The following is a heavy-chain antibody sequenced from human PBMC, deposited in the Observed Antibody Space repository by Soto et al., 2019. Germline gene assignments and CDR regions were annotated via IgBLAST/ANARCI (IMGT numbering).Heavy chain of an antibody. CDR2: ISGSGGST. CDR1: GFTFSSYA. V-gene: IGHV3-23*01. CDR3: PKVQEQQVFYAFDI. J-gene: IGHJ3*02. D-gene: IGHD6-13*01. Sequence: EVQLLESGGGLVQPGGSLRLSCAASGFTFSSYAMSWVRQAPGKGLEWVSAISGSGGSTYYADSVKGRFTISRDNSKVTLYLQMTSPSAEATAAYYCPKVQEQQVFYAFDIWGQGTMVTVSS.